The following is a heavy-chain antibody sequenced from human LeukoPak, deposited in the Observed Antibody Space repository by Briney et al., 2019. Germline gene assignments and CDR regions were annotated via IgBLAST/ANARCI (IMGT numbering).Heavy chain of an antibody. CDR1: GFTFSSFA. Sequence: GGSLRLSCAASGFTFSSFALSWVRQAPGKGLEWVSTISASGDDTFYAASVKGRFTISRDNSKNTLHLQVNSLRAEDTAIYYCAKEVFDTGKAFESWGQGTLVTVSS. CDR3: AKEVFDTGKAFES. J-gene: IGHJ4*02. D-gene: IGHD3-10*01. V-gene: IGHV3-23*01. CDR2: ISASGDDT.